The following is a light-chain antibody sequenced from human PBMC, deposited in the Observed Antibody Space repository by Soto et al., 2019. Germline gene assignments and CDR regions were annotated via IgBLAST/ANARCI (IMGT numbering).Light chain of an antibody. V-gene: IGKV3-20*01. CDR1: QSVSSNY. CDR2: SAS. J-gene: IGKJ2*01. Sequence: EIVLTQSPGTLSLSPGERATLSCRASQSVSSNYLAWYQQKPGQPPRLLFYSASSRATGIPDRFSGSGSGTDFTLTISRLEPEDFAVYYCHQYGSSPDTFGQVTKLEIK. CDR3: HQYGSSPDT.